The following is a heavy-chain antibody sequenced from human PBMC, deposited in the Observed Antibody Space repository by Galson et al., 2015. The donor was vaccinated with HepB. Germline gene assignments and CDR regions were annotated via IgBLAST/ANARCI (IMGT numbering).Heavy chain of an antibody. CDR3: ATERGDGGGWH. Sequence: VKVSCKVSGYTFTDYYMHWVQQAPGKGLEWMGLVDPEDGETIYAEKFQGRVTITADTSTDTVYMELSSLRSEDTAVYYCATERGDGGGWHWGQGTLVTVSS. CDR2: VDPEDGET. V-gene: IGHV1-69-2*01. CDR1: GYTFTDYY. D-gene: IGHD2-21*02. J-gene: IGHJ1*01.